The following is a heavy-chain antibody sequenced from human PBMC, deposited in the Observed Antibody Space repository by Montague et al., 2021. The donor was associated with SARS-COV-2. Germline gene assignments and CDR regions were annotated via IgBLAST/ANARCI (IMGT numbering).Heavy chain of an antibody. J-gene: IGHJ6*02. V-gene: IGHV3-7*01. CDR3: AKNGGAHGLGV. D-gene: IGHD4-23*01. Sequence: SLRLSCAASGFTFSNIWMSWVRQAPGKGLEWVANIKPDESEKNYVDSVKGRFSISRENAKNSLYLQMDNLRAEDTAIYYCAKNGGAHGLGVWGQGTSVSVSS. CDR1: GFTFSNIW. CDR2: IKPDESEK.